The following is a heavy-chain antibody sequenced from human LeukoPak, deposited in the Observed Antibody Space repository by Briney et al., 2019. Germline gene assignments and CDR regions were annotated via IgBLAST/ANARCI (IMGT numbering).Heavy chain of an antibody. CDR1: GYTFTGYY. V-gene: IGHV1-18*04. Sequence: ASVKVSCKASGYTFTGYYMHWVRQAPGQGLEWMGWISAYNGNTNYAQKLQGRVTMTTDTSTSTAYMELRSLRSDDTAVYYCARAKDYGDYVVWGQGTLVTVSS. D-gene: IGHD4-17*01. CDR3: ARAKDYGDYVV. CDR2: ISAYNGNT. J-gene: IGHJ4*02.